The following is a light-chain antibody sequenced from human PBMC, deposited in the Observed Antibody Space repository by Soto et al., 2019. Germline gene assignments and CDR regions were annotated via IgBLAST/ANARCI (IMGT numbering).Light chain of an antibody. CDR2: DAS. V-gene: IGKV3-11*01. Sequence: EIVLTQSPATLSLSPGERATLSCRASQSVRSFLAWYQQRRGQAPRLLIYDASNRATGIPARFRGSGSGTDFTLPISSLEPEDFAGYYGQHSSSWSLTFGGGTKVEIK. CDR1: QSVRSF. CDR3: QHSSSWSLT. J-gene: IGKJ4*01.